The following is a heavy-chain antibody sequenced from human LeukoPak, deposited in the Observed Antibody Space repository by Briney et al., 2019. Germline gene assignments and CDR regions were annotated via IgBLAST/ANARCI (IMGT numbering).Heavy chain of an antibody. D-gene: IGHD3-10*01. CDR2: MNPNSGNT. J-gene: IGHJ3*02. CDR1: GYTFTSYD. V-gene: IGHV1-8*01. Sequence: ASVTVSCKASGYTFTSYDINWVRQAAGQGLEWMGWMNPNSGNTGYAQKFQGRVTMTRNTSISTAYMELSSLRSEDTAVYYCARGYRPIPIGRITMVRGVISAFDIWGQGTMVTVSS. CDR3: ARGYRPIPIGRITMVRGVISAFDI.